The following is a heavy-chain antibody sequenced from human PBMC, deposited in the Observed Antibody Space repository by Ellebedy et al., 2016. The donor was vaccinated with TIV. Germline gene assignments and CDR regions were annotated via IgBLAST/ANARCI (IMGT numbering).Heavy chain of an antibody. Sequence: GESLKISXKGSGYSFTSYWIGWVRQMPGKGLEWMGIIYPGDSDTRYSPSFQGQVTISADKSISTAYLQWSSLKASDTAMYYCARSSREGSSGWYDYLLFGGMDVWGQGTTVTVSS. V-gene: IGHV5-51*01. J-gene: IGHJ6*02. CDR1: GYSFTSYW. CDR2: IYPGDSDT. CDR3: ARSSREGSSGWYDYLLFGGMDV. D-gene: IGHD6-19*01.